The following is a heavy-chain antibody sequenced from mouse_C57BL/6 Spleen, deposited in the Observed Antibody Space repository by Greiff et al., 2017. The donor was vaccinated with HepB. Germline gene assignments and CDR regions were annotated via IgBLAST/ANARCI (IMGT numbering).Heavy chain of an antibody. CDR3: ARYYDGYSAWFAY. Sequence: VQLQQPGAELVKPGASVKLSCKASGYTFTSYWMHWVKQRPGRGLEWIGRIEPNSGGTKYNEKFKSKATLTVDKPSSTAYMQLSSLTSEDSAVYYCARYYDGYSAWFAYWGQGTLVTVSA. V-gene: IGHV1-72*01. D-gene: IGHD2-3*01. J-gene: IGHJ3*01. CDR2: IEPNSGGT. CDR1: GYTFTSYW.